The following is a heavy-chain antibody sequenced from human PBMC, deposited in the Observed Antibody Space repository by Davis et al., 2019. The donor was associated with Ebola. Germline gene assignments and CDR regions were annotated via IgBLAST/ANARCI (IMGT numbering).Heavy chain of an antibody. D-gene: IGHD1-26*01. CDR2: ISYDGSNK. CDR1: GFTFSSYA. V-gene: IGHV3-30-3*01. CDR3: ARVSIEGDFDY. Sequence: GGSLRLSCAASGFTFSSYAMHWVRQAPGKGLEWVAVISYDGSNKYYADSVKGRFTISRDNSKNTLYLQMNSLRAEDTAVYYCARVSIEGDFDYWGQGTLVTVSS. J-gene: IGHJ4*02.